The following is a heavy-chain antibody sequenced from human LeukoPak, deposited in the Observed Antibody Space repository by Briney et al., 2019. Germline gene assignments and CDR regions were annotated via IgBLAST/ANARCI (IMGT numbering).Heavy chain of an antibody. J-gene: IGHJ5*02. V-gene: IGHV3-74*03. CDR2: INGDGSNT. Sequence: GGSLRLSCAASGFTFSSHWMHWVRQAPGKGLVWVSRINGDGSNTTYADSVKGRFTISRDNAKNTLYLQMNSLRAEDTAVYYCARGAGPNWFDPWGQGTLVTVSS. CDR3: ARGAGPNWFDP. D-gene: IGHD6-13*01. CDR1: GFTFSSHW.